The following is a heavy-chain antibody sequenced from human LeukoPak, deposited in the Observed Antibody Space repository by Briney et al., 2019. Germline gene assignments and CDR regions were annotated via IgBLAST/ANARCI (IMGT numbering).Heavy chain of an antibody. V-gene: IGHV4-31*03. J-gene: IGHJ4*02. CDR2: IYYSGST. Sequence: SETLSLTCTVSSGSISSGGYYWSWIRQHPGMGLEWIGRIYYSGSTYDNPSLNSRLTISLDTSKNLFSLKLSSVTAADTAVYYCARGRDGYNYLDYWGQGTLVTVSS. CDR3: ARGRDGYNYLDY. D-gene: IGHD5-24*01. CDR1: SGSISSGGYY.